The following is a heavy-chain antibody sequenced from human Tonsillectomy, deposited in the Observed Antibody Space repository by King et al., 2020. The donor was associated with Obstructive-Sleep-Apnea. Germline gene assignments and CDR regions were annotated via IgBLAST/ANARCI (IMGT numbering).Heavy chain of an antibody. V-gene: IGHV4-30-4*01. D-gene: IGHD2-15*01. CDR1: GGSIISGDSY. CDR2: IYNSGNS. Sequence: VQLQESGPGLVKPSQTLSLTCTVSGGSIISGDSYWSWIRQPPGKGLEWIGFIYNSGNSYYNPSLKSRVTISVDQSKNQFSLKLSSVTAADTAVYYCAREYCSGGSCSLAYWGQGTLVTVSS. J-gene: IGHJ4*02. CDR3: AREYCSGGSCSLAY.